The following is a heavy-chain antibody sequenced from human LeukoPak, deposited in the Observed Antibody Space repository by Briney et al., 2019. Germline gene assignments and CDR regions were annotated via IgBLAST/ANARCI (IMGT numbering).Heavy chain of an antibody. CDR1: GFPFSIYW. CDR2: ISGSGGST. Sequence: GGSLRLSCTASGFPFSIYWMTWVRQAPGKGLEWVSAISGSGGSTYYADSVKGRFTISRDNSKNTLYLQMNSLRAEDTAVYYSAKGVWATILTNDAFDIWGQGTMVTVSS. J-gene: IGHJ3*02. CDR3: AKGVWATILTNDAFDI. V-gene: IGHV3-23*01. D-gene: IGHD3-9*01.